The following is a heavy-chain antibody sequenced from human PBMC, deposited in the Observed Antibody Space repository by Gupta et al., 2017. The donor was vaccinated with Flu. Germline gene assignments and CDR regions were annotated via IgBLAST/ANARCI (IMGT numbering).Heavy chain of an antibody. J-gene: IGHJ3*02. Sequence: GESGGGLVKPGGSLRLSCAASGFTFTDAWMNWVRQAPGKGLEWVGRLKSDTDGGTTDYAAPVKGRFIISRDDSKDTLYLQMNSLKSEDTAVYYCTTDSSGGITFDIWGQGTMVTVSS. CDR3: TTDSSGGITFDI. CDR2: LKSDTDGGTT. V-gene: IGHV3-15*01. CDR1: GFTFTDAW. D-gene: IGHD3-10*01.